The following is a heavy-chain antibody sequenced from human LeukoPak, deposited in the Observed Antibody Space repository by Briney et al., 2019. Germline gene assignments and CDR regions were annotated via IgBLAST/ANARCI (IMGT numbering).Heavy chain of an antibody. CDR2: IYPDDFDT. J-gene: IGHJ4*02. D-gene: IGHD2-8*01. CDR1: GYSFSRNW. V-gene: IGHV5-51*01. CDR3: ARLRGYCTTTCYIDY. Sequence: GESLKISCQGSGYSFSRNWIGWVRQMPGKGLELVGIIYPDDFDTRYRPSFQGQVTISADKSISTAYLQWSSLKASDTAMYYCARLRGYCTTTCYIDYWGQGTLVTVSS.